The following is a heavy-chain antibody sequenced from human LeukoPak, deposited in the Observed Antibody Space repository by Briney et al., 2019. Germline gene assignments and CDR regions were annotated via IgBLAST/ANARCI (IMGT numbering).Heavy chain of an antibody. Sequence: SETLSLTCTVSGGSISSGSYYWSWIRQPAGKGLEWIGRIYTSGSTNYNPSLKSRVTISVDTSKNQFSLKLSSVTAADTAVYYCALEGGATYDAFDIWGQGTMVTVSS. CDR3: ALEGGATYDAFDI. CDR2: IYTSGST. V-gene: IGHV4-61*02. D-gene: IGHD1-26*01. CDR1: GGSISSGSYY. J-gene: IGHJ3*02.